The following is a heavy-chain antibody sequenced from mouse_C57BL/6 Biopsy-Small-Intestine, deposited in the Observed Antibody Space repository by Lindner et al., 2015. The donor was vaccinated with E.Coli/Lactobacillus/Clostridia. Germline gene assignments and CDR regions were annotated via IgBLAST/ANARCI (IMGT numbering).Heavy chain of an antibody. CDR3: ARYSRYGSSPLYWYFDV. Sequence: VQLQESGPGPAKPSQTLSLTCSVTGYSITSDYWNWIRKFPGNKLEYMGYISYSGSTYYNPSLKSRISITRDTSKNQYYLQLNSVTTGDTATYYCARYSRYGSSPLYWYFDVWGTGTTVTVSS. D-gene: IGHD1-1*01. CDR2: ISYSGST. CDR1: GYSITSDY. J-gene: IGHJ1*03. V-gene: IGHV3-8*01.